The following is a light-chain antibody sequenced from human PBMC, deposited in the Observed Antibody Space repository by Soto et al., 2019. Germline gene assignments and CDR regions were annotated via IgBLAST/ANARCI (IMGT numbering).Light chain of an antibody. Sequence: IQMTQSPSTLSASVGDRVTITCRASQSISSWLAWYQQKPGKAPKVLIYDASSLESGVPSRFSGSGSGTEFTLTISSLQPDDFETYYCQQYNTYSRTLGQGTKVDIK. CDR3: QQYNTYSRT. J-gene: IGKJ1*01. CDR1: QSISSW. CDR2: DAS. V-gene: IGKV1-5*01.